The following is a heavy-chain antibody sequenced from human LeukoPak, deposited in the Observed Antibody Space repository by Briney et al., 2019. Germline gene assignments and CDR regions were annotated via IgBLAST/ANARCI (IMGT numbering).Heavy chain of an antibody. CDR1: GASISSYY. CDR2: IDGSGNT. CDR3: ARDGGSGWFDY. J-gene: IGHJ4*02. V-gene: IGHV4-4*07. Sequence: PSETLSLTCTVSGASISSYYRSWIRQPAGKGLEWIGRIDGSGNTNYNPSLKSRISVSVDTSKNQVSLKLSYVTAADTAVYYCARDGGSGWFDYWGQGTLVTVSS. D-gene: IGHD6-19*01.